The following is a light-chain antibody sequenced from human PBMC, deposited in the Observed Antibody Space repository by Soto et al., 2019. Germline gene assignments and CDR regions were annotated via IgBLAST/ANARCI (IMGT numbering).Light chain of an antibody. V-gene: IGKV1-33*01. CDR3: QKSDHLPL. CDR2: DAY. J-gene: IGKJ3*01. CDR1: QDIGNS. Sequence: DMQMTQSPPSLSASVGDRVTITCQASQDIGNSLNWFQHKPGKAPNLVIYDAYNLEIGVPSRFSGSGSGTDSTFTITSLRPEDIATYYCQKSDHLPLFGPGTKVESK.